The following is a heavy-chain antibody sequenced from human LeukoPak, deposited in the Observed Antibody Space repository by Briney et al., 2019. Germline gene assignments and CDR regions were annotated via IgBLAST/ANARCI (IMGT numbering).Heavy chain of an antibody. CDR3: VKDTPLDY. Sequence: GGSLRLSCGASGFTFSNYGMLWVRQAPGKGLEWVAFIRYDGNNKLYVDSMKGRFTISRDNSKNTLYLHINSLRAEDTAVYYCVKDTPLDYWGQGTLVIVSS. CDR2: IRYDGNNK. J-gene: IGHJ4*02. V-gene: IGHV3-30*02. CDR1: GFTFSNYG.